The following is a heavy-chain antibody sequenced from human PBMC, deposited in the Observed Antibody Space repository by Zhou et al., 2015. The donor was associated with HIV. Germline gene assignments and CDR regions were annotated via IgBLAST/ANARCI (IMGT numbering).Heavy chain of an antibody. D-gene: IGHD2-2*01. CDR2: IIPIFGTA. Sequence: QVQLVQSGAEVKKPGSSVKVSCKASGGTFSSYAISWVRQAPGQGLEWMGGIIPIFGTANYAQKFQGRVTITADESTSTAYMELSSLRSEDTAVYYCARDQDIVVVPPGAEHYYYYYGMDVWGQGTTVTVSS. CDR3: ARDQDIVVVPPGAEHYYYYYGMDV. CDR1: GGTFSSYA. V-gene: IGHV1-69*12. J-gene: IGHJ6*02.